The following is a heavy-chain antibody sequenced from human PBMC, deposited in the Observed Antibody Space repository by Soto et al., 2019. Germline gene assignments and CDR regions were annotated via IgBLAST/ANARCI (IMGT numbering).Heavy chain of an antibody. V-gene: IGHV3-30-3*01. CDR3: ARDRSVWSGYYAD. D-gene: IGHD3-3*01. J-gene: IGHJ4*02. CDR2: ISYDGSNK. Sequence: GGSLRLSCAASGFTFSSYAMHWVRQAPGKGLEWVAVISYDGSNKYYADSVKGRFTISRDNSKNTLYLQMNSLRAEDTAVYYCARDRSVWSGYYADWGQGTLVTVSS. CDR1: GFTFSSYA.